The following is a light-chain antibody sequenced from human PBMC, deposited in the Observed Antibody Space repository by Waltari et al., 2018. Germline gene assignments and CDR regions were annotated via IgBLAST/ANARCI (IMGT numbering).Light chain of an antibody. J-gene: IGKJ1*01. V-gene: IGKV3-20*01. Sequence: EIVLTQSPGTLSLSPGERATLSCRASQSVTSNYLAWYQQKPGQAPGLLIYGASSRTGGTPDRFSGGGSGTDFTLTISRLEPEDFAVYYCQQYGSSPGAFGQGTKVEIK. CDR2: GAS. CDR1: QSVTSNY. CDR3: QQYGSSPGA.